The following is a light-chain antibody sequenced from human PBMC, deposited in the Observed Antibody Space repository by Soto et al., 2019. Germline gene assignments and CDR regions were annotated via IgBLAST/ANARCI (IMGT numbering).Light chain of an antibody. CDR3: AAWDDSLNGHVV. CDR1: NSNIGSNH. J-gene: IGLJ2*01. V-gene: IGLV1-44*01. Sequence: QSVLTQPPSASGTPGQRGAISCSGSNSNIGSNHVNWYQQIPGTAPKLLIYGNNQRPSGVPDRFSGSRSGTSASLAISGPQSEDEADYYCAAWDDSLNGHVVFGGGTKLTVL. CDR2: GNN.